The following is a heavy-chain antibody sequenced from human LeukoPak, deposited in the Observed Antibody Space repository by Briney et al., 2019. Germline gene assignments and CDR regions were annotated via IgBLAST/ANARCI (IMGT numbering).Heavy chain of an antibody. CDR2: ISGSGNGFSI. V-gene: IGHV3-64*04. CDR1: GFIFSIYT. CDR3: ARDGHPQVYYYYGMDV. J-gene: IGHJ6*02. Sequence: GGSLRLSCSASGFIFSIYTMYWVRQAPGKGPEYVSTISGSGNGFSIYYADSVKGRFTISRDNSKNTLYLQMNSLRAEDTAVYYCARDGHPQVYYYYGMDVWGQGTTVTVSS.